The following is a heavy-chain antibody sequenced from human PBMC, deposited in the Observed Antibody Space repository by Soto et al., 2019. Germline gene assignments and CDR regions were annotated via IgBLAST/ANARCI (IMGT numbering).Heavy chain of an antibody. D-gene: IGHD3-22*01. CDR1: GFTSSSYA. CDR3: ARDHYYDSSGFYNYWYFDL. Sequence: QVQLVESGGGVVHPGRSLRLTCAASGFTSSSYAMHWVRQAPGKGLEWVAVISYDGSDKYYTDYVKGRFTISRDDSKNTLYLQVNSLRPEDTAVYFCARDHYYDSSGFYNYWYFDLWGRGTLVTVSS. V-gene: IGHV3-30*14. J-gene: IGHJ2*01. CDR2: ISYDGSDK.